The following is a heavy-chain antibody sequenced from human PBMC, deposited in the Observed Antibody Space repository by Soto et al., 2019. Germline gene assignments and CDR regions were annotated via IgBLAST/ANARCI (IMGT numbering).Heavy chain of an antibody. V-gene: IGHV3-30*18. CDR2: ISYHGSDK. CDR1: GFTFSNYG. CDR3: AKDHLTTTVTTGGY. D-gene: IGHD4-17*01. J-gene: IGHJ4*02. Sequence: QVQLVESGGGVVQPGRSLRLSCAASGFTFSNYGMHWVRQAPGKGLEWVAVISYHGSDKYYADSVKGRFTISRDNSKNTLYLLMCSLRAEGTDGYYCAKDHLTTTVTTGGYWGQGTLVTVSS.